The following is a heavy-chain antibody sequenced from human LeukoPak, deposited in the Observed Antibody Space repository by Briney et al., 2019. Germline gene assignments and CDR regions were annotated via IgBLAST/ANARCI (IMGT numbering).Heavy chain of an antibody. CDR3: ATEYCSSTSCYSPFDY. CDR2: ISSSSSYI. D-gene: IGHD2-2*01. Sequence: PGGSLRLPCAASGFTFSSYSMNWVRQAPGKGLEWVSSISSSSSYIYYADSVKGRFTISRDNAKNSLYLQMNSLRAEDAAVYYCATEYCSSTSCYSPFDYWGQGTLVTVSS. CDR1: GFTFSSYS. V-gene: IGHV3-21*01. J-gene: IGHJ4*02.